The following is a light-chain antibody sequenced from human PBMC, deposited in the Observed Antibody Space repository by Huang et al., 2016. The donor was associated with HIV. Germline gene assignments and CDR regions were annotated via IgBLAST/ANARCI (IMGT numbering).Light chain of an antibody. J-gene: IGKJ1*01. CDR3: QQRSHWPRT. Sequence: EIVLTQSPATLSLSPGERATLPCRASQSVSSYLAWYQQKPGHAPRLLIYDASSRATGIPARFSGSGSGTDFTLTISSLEPEDFAVYYCQQRSHWPRTFGQGTKVEIK. V-gene: IGKV3-11*01. CDR1: QSVSSY. CDR2: DAS.